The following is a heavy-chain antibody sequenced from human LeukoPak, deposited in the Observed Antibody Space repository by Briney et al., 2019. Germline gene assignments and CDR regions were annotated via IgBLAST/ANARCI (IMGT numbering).Heavy chain of an antibody. CDR1: GFTFSSYS. CDR3: ARDKSPYDYVWGSYRPVDY. Sequence: GRSLRLSCAASGFTFSSYSMNWVRQAPGKGLEWVSYISSSSSTIYYADSVKGRFTISRDNAKNSLYLQMNSLRDEDTAVYYCARDKSPYDYVWGSYRPVDYWGQGTLVTVSS. CDR2: ISSSSSTI. J-gene: IGHJ4*02. V-gene: IGHV3-48*02. D-gene: IGHD3-16*02.